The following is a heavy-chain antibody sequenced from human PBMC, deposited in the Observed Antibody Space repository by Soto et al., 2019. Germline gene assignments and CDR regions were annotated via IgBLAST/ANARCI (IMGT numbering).Heavy chain of an antibody. D-gene: IGHD2-21*01. CDR1: GFTFSDFA. V-gene: IGHV3-23*01. CDR2: ASGSGSGT. CDR3: AKGRPGVAAAPDY. Sequence: GGSLRLSCAASGFTFSDFAMAWVRQAPGKGLEWVSSASGSGSGTYYADSVKGRFTISRDNSKNTLFLHMTNLRAGDTALYFCAKGRPGVAAAPDYWGQGTLVTVS. J-gene: IGHJ4*02.